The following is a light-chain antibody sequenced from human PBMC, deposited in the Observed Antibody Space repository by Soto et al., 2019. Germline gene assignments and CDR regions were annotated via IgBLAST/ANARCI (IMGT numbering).Light chain of an antibody. CDR1: QSVSNNY. J-gene: IGKJ2*01. Sequence: IGLTQSPGTLSLYPGERATLSCRASQSVSNNYLAWYQQKPGQAPRLLIYGASNRATGIPDRFSGSGSGTDFTLTISSLQSEDFAVYYCQHYNYWLYTFCQVS. CDR3: QHYNYWLYT. CDR2: GAS. V-gene: IGKV3-20*01.